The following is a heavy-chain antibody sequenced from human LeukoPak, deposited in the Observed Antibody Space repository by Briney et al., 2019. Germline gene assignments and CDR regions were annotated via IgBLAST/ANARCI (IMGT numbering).Heavy chain of an antibody. D-gene: IGHD3-16*02. Sequence: ASVKVSCKVSGYTLTELSMHWVRQATGQGLEWMGWMNPNSGNTGYAQKFQGRVTMTRNTSISTAYMELSSLRSEDTAVYYCARGLRLGELSSWGQGTLVTVSS. V-gene: IGHV1-8*01. CDR1: GYTLTELS. CDR2: MNPNSGNT. J-gene: IGHJ5*02. CDR3: ARGLRLGELSS.